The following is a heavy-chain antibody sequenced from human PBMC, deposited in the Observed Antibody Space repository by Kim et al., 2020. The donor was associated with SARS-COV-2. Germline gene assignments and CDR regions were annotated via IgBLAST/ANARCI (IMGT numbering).Heavy chain of an antibody. J-gene: IGHJ3*01. Sequence: APWFTFEDSGMGRVRRASGTRLGWVGRIRSTVNGYATAYSASVRGRFTISRDDSRNTAYLQMSSLNTQDTAVYYCTRVPGTSLAFWDAFDHW. D-gene: IGHD3-3*02. CDR2: IRSTVNGYAT. CDR1: WFTFEDSG. V-gene: IGHV3-73*01. CDR3: TRVPGTSLAFWDAFDH.